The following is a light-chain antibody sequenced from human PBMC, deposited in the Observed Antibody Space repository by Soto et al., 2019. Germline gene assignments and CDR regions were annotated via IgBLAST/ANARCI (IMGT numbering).Light chain of an antibody. CDR2: GVT. CDR1: SSDFGDDKY. CDR3: SSFTTTYFYV. J-gene: IGLJ1*01. Sequence: QSALTQPASVSGSPGQSITVSCTGSSSDFGDDKYVSWYQQHPGKAPKLIVYGVTHRPSGVSSRFSASKSAYTASLTISALQAEDEADYYCSSFTTTYFYVFGPGTKVTVL. V-gene: IGLV2-14*01.